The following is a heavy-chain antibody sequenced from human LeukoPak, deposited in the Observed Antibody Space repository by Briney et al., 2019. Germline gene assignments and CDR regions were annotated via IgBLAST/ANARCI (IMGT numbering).Heavy chain of an antibody. CDR3: ARRALTSFDI. J-gene: IGHJ3*02. Sequence: PGGSLRLSCAAPGFTFSSYGVHWVRQAPGKGLEWVAVIWYDGSHKYYADSVKGRFTISRDNSKNTLYLEMNSLRAEDTAVYYCARRALTSFDIWGQGTMVTVSS. CDR1: GFTFSSYG. V-gene: IGHV3-33*03. D-gene: IGHD2/OR15-2a*01. CDR2: IWYDGSHK.